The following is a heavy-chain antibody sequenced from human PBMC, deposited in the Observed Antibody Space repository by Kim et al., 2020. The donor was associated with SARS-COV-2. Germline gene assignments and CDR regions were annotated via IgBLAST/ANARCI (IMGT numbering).Heavy chain of an antibody. J-gene: IGHJ4*02. D-gene: IGHD5-18*01. CDR1: GYSFTSYW. CDR3: ARGGYSYGYRLAPTDPDY. V-gene: IGHV5-51*01. Sequence: GESLKISCKGSGYSFTSYWIGWVRQMPGKGLEWMGIIYPGDSDTRYSPSFQGQVTISADKSISTAYLQWSSLKASDTAMYYCARGGYSYGYRLAPTDPDYWGQGTLVTVSS. CDR2: IYPGDSDT.